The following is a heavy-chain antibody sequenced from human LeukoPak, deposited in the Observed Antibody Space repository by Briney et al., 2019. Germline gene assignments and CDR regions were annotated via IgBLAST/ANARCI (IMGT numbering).Heavy chain of an antibody. CDR2: IYHSGST. V-gene: IGHV4-4*02. Sequence: SGTLSLTCAVSGGSISSSNWWSWVRQPPGKGLEWIGEIYHSGSTNYNPSLKSRVTISVDKSKNQFSLKLSSVTAADTAVYYCARDRGGYCSGGSCSRGDAFDIWGQGTMVTVSS. J-gene: IGHJ3*02. D-gene: IGHD2-15*01. CDR1: GGSISSSNW. CDR3: ARDRGGYCSGGSCSRGDAFDI.